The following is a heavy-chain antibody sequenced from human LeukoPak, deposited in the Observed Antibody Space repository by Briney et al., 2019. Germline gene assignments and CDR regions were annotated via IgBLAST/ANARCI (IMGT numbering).Heavy chain of an antibody. D-gene: IGHD5-18*01. CDR3: ARDAGYVRFDF. V-gene: IGHV3-23*01. CDR2: IGDSGRST. CDR1: GFTFSNYG. Sequence: GGSLRLSCAASGFTFSNYGMNWVRQAPGKGLEWVSGIGDSGRSTYYADSVKGRFSISRDNSRNTLYLQMGSLRAEDMAVYYCARDAGYVRFDFWGQGTLATVSS. J-gene: IGHJ4*02.